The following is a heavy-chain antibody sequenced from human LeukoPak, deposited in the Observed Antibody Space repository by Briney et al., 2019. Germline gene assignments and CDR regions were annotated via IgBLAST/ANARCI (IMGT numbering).Heavy chain of an antibody. CDR2: ISYDGSNK. D-gene: IGHD6-19*01. J-gene: IGHJ4*02. CDR1: GFTFSSYG. CDR3: ALSYSSGWYYFDY. Sequence: PGGSLRLSCAASGFTFSSYGMHWVRQAPGKGLEWVAVISYDGSNKYYADSVKGRFTISRDNSKNTLYLQMNSLRAEDTAVYYCALSYSSGWYYFDYWGQGTLVTVSS. V-gene: IGHV3-30*03.